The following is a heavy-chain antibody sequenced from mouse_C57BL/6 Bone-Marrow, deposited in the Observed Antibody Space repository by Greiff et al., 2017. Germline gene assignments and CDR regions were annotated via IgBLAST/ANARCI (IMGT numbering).Heavy chain of an antibody. CDR1: GYTFTSYW. J-gene: IGHJ3*01. D-gene: IGHD2-1*01. Sequence: VQLQQPGAELVRPGSSVKLSCKASGYTFTSYWMDWVKQRPGQGLEWIGNIYPSDSETHYNQKFKDKATLTVDKSSSTAYMQLSSLTSEDSAVYYCARLYGNYGFAYWGQGTLVTVSA. CDR3: ARLYGNYGFAY. V-gene: IGHV1-61*01. CDR2: IYPSDSET.